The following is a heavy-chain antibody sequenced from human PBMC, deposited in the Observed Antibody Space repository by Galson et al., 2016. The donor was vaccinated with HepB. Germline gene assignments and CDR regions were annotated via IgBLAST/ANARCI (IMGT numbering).Heavy chain of an antibody. CDR1: GFTFTSSA. Sequence: SGFTFTSSAMHWVRQAPGKGLEWLAVIWNDGVNKYYADSVTGRFTISRDNSKNTLYLQMNSLRAEDTAVYYCARDSIAVAETLYFDYWGQGTLVSVSS. J-gene: IGHJ4*02. D-gene: IGHD6-19*01. CDR2: IWNDGVNK. V-gene: IGHV3-33*01. CDR3: ARDSIAVAETLYFDY.